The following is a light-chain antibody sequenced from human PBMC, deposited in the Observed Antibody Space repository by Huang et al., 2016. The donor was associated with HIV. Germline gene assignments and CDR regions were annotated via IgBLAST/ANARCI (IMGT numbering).Light chain of an antibody. V-gene: IGKV3-15*01. J-gene: IGKJ4*01. Sequence: EIVMTQSPVTLSVSLGERATLSCRASQSITTNLAWYQQKPGQAPRLLIYGASTRASGIPARVSGGGSGTEFTLTISRLQSEDFAVYFCQQYSTWPPLTFGGGTTVEIK. CDR3: QQYSTWPPLT. CDR1: QSITTN. CDR2: GAS.